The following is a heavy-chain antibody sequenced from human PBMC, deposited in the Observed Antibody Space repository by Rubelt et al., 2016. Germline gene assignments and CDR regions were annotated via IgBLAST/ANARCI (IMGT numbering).Heavy chain of an antibody. Sequence: CAASGFTFSSYGMHWVRQAPGKGLEWVAVIWYDGSNKYYADSVKGRFTISRDNSKNTLYLQMNSLRAEDTAVYYCARGGGFTVTTPRASLYFQHWGQGTLVTVSS. CDR2: IWYDGSNK. CDR1: GFTFSSYG. V-gene: IGHV3-33*01. D-gene: IGHD4-17*01. J-gene: IGHJ1*01. CDR3: ARGGGFTVTTPRASLYFQH.